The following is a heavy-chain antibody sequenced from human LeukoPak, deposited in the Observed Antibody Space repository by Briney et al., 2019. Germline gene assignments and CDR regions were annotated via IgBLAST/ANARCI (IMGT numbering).Heavy chain of an antibody. CDR3: ARAPRIMITFGGFLNFDY. CDR1: GYTFTGYY. J-gene: IGHJ4*02. D-gene: IGHD3-16*01. Sequence: GASVKVSCKASGYTFTGYYMHWVRQAPGQRLEWMGWINPNSGGSNYAQKFQGRVTMTRDTSISTAYMELSRLRSDDTAVYYCARAPRIMITFGGFLNFDYWGQGTLVTVSS. CDR2: INPNSGGS. V-gene: IGHV1-2*02.